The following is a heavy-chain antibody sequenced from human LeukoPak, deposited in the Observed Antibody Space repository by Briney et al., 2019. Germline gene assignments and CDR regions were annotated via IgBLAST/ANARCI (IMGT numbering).Heavy chain of an antibody. CDR2: INHSGST. V-gene: IGHV4-34*01. D-gene: IGHD4-23*01. CDR3: ASIGDPDYGGPEAFDI. J-gene: IGHJ3*02. Sequence: SETLSLTCAVYGGSFSGYYWSWIRQPPGKGLEWIGEINHSGSTNYNPSLKSRVTISVDTSKNQFSLKLSSVTAADTAVYYCASIGDPDYGGPEAFDIWGQGAMVTVSS. CDR1: GGSFSGYY.